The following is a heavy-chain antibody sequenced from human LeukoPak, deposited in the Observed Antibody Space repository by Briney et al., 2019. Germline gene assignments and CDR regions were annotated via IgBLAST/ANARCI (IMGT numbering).Heavy chain of an antibody. CDR3: ARVQTQFGRWGGFDY. V-gene: IGHV3-21*01. CDR1: GFTFSSYS. Sequence: GGSLRLSCAASGFTFSSYSMNWVRQAPGKGLEWVSSISSSSSYIYYADSVKGRFTISRDNAKNSLYLQMNSLRAEDTAVYYCARVQTQFGRWGGFDYWGQGTLVTVSS. J-gene: IGHJ4*02. D-gene: IGHD7-27*01. CDR2: ISSSSSYI.